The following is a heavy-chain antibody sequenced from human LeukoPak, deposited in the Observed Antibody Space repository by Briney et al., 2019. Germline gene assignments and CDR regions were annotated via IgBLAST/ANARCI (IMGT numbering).Heavy chain of an antibody. CDR2: ISGSGGST. CDR1: GFTVSSNY. J-gene: IGHJ4*02. CDR3: AKGAAAAGIFDY. D-gene: IGHD6-13*01. V-gene: IGHV3-23*01. Sequence: GGSLRLSCAASGFTVSSNYMSWVRQAPGKGLEWVSAISGSGGSTYYADSVKGRFTISRDNSKNTLYLQMNSLRAEDTAVYYCAKGAAAAGIFDYWGQGTLVTVSS.